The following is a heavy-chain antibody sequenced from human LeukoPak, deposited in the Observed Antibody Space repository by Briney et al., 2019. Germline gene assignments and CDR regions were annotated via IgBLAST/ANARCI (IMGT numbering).Heavy chain of an antibody. CDR3: ARWGGEYCYDY. V-gene: IGHV3-7*01. Sequence: GGCLRLSCAASGFTFSNYWMRWVRQAPGKEVEGVAKIKQDGSEKYYVASVKGPFTISRDNAKNSLYLKINSLRAEDTAVYYCARWGGEYCYDYWGQGTLVTVSS. CDR2: IKQDGSEK. D-gene: IGHD5-12*01. CDR1: GFTFSNYW. J-gene: IGHJ4*02.